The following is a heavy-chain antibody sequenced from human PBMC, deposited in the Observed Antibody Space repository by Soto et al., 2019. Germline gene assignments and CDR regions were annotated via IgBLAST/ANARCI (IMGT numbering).Heavy chain of an antibody. D-gene: IGHD3-10*01. CDR1: GGSISSSSYY. V-gene: IGHV4-39*01. Sequence: PSETLSLTCTVSGGSISSSSYYWGWIRQPPGKGLEWIGSIYYSGSTYYNPSLKSRVTISVDTSKNQFSLKLSSVTAADMAVYYFARLRLLWFGELLDFDYWGQGTLVTVSS. CDR3: ARLRLLWFGELLDFDY. J-gene: IGHJ4*02. CDR2: IYYSGST.